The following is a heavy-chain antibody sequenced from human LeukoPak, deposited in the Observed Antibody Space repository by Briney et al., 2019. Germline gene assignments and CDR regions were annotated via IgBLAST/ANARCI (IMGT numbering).Heavy chain of an antibody. CDR1: GGSFSGYY. CDR3: ARNARWLQPTIDY. D-gene: IGHD5-24*01. CDR2: INHSGST. V-gene: IGHV4-34*01. Sequence: PSETLSLTCAVYGGSFSGYYWSWIRQPPGKGLEWIGEINHSGSTNYNPSLKSRVTISVDTSKNQFSLKLSSVTAADTAVYYCARNARWLQPTIDYWGQGTLVTVSS. J-gene: IGHJ4*02.